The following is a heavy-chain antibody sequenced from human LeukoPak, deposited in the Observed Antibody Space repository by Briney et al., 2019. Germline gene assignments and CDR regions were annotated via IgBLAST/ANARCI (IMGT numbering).Heavy chain of an antibody. CDR3: ATMFGESSDFDH. D-gene: IGHD3-10*02. CDR1: GGSISAYY. V-gene: IGHV4-4*07. CDR2: PHSSGET. Sequence: PSETLSLTCVVSGGSISAYYWNWIRQPAGKGLEWIGRPHSSGETTSHTSLMSRATMSLDASRNHFTLNLTSVTAADTAIYYCATMFGESSDFDHWGQGTLVTVSS. J-gene: IGHJ4*02.